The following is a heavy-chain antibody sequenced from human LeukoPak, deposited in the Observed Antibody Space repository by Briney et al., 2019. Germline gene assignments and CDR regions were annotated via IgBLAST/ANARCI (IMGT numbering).Heavy chain of an antibody. CDR1: GFTFTSSA. D-gene: IGHD4-17*01. CDR2: IVVGSGNT. CDR3: AATSENDYGDYVYDY. J-gene: IGHJ4*02. V-gene: IGHV1-58*02. Sequence: SVKVSCKDPGFTFTSSAMQWVRQARGQRLEWIGWIVVGSGNTNYAQKFQERVTITRDMSTSTAYMELSSLRSEDTAVYYCAATSENDYGDYVYDYWGQGTLVTVSS.